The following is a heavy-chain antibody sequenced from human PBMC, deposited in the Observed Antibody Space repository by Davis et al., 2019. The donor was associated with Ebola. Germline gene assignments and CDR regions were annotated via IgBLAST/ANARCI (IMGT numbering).Heavy chain of an antibody. D-gene: IGHD6-13*01. J-gene: IGHJ6*02. CDR1: GFTFSSYG. V-gene: IGHV3-30*18. Sequence: GESLKISCAASGFTFSSYGMHWVRQAPGKGLEWVAAISSDGSNKYYADSVKGRFTNSRDNSKNTQYLQMNSLRAEDTAVYYLAKHIAAADYYYYYGMDVWGQGTTVTVSS. CDR2: ISSDGSNK. CDR3: AKHIAAADYYYYYGMDV.